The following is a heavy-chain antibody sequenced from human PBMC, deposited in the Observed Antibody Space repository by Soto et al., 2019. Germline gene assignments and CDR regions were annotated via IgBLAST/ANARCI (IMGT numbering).Heavy chain of an antibody. V-gene: IGHV3-33*01. CDR2: IWYDGSNK. CDR3: ARDPGDSSSSGPVDY. J-gene: IGHJ4*02. D-gene: IGHD6-6*01. Sequence: PGGSLRLSCAASGFTFSSYGMHWVRQAPGKGLEWVAVIWYDGSNKYYADSVKGRFTISRDNSKNTLYLQMNSLRAEDTAVYYCARDPGDSSSSGPVDYWGQGTLVTVSS. CDR1: GFTFSSYG.